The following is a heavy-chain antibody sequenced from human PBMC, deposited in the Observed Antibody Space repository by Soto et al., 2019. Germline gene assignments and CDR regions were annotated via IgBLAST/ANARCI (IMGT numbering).Heavy chain of an antibody. CDR3: TRYPPTPNYYYYGMDV. Sequence: HPGGSLRLSCTASGFTFGDYAMSWFRQAPGKGLEWVGFIRSKAYGGTTEYAASVKGRFTISRDDSKSIAYLQMNSLKTEDTAVYYCTRYPPTPNYYYYGMDVWGQGTTVTVSS. CDR1: GFTFGDYA. J-gene: IGHJ6*02. V-gene: IGHV3-49*03. CDR2: IRSKAYGGTT.